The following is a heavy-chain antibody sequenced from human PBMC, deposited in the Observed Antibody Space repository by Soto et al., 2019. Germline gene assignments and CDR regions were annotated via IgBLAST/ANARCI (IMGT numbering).Heavy chain of an antibody. D-gene: IGHD2-2*01. CDR2: IYYSGST. Sequence: QVQLQESGPGLVKPSQTLSLTCTVSGGSISSGGYYWSWIRQHPGKGLEWIGYIYYSGSTYYNPSLKSRVTISVDTSKNQFSLKLSSVTAADTAVYYCARELVVVPAAMPIAAAGTTYYMDVWGKGTTVTVSS. CDR1: GGSISSGGYY. V-gene: IGHV4-31*03. CDR3: ARELVVVPAAMPIAAAGTTYYMDV. J-gene: IGHJ6*03.